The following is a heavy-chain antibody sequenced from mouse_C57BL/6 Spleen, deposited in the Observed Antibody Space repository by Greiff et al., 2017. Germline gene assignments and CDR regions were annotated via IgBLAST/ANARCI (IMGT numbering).Heavy chain of an antibody. V-gene: IGHV1-9*01. CDR1: GYPFPGSW. CDR2: IFPGRGNT. CDR3: ARREMDYDFDY. D-gene: IGHD2-4*01. J-gene: IGHJ2*01. Sequence: QVQLQQSGAELMKPGASVKLSCKATGYPFPGSWMDWVKQRPGLGLDWIGEIFPGRGNTNYNEKLKGKATFTADTSSNTAYMQLSSLTTEDSASYYCARREMDYDFDYWGQGTTLTVSS.